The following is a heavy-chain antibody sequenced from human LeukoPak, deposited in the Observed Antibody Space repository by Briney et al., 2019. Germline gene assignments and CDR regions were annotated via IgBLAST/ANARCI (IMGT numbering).Heavy chain of an antibody. CDR2: ISSSGSTI. J-gene: IGHJ4*02. CDR3: ASQYDFWSGYYDY. Sequence: GGSLRLSCAASGFTFSDYYMSWIRQAPGKGLEWVSYISSSGSTIYYADSVKGRFTISRDNAKNSLYQQMNSLRAEDTAVYYCASQYDFWSGYYDYWGQGTLVTVSS. V-gene: IGHV3-11*01. CDR1: GFTFSDYY. D-gene: IGHD3-3*01.